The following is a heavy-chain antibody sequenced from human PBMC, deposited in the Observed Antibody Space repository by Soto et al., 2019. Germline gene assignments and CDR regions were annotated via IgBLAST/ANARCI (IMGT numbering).Heavy chain of an antibody. D-gene: IGHD6-13*01. J-gene: IGHJ4*02. CDR2: ISGSGDST. Sequence: EVQLLDSGGGLVQPGGSLRLSCAASGFTFSSYAMTWVRQARGKGLEWVSVISGSGDSTYYADSVKGRFTISRDNSKNTLYLQMNSLRAEDTAVYYCARRGPGTYFEYWGQGTLVTVSS. CDR3: ARRGPGTYFEY. CDR1: GFTFSSYA. V-gene: IGHV3-23*01.